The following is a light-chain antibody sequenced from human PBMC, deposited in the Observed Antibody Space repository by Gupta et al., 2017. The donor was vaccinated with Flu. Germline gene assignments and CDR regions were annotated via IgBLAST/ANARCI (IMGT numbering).Light chain of an antibody. CDR1: KLGDKY. J-gene: IGLJ3*02. Sequence: SYELTQPPSVSVSPGQTASITCSGDKLGDKYTCWYQQKPGQSPVLVIYQDTKRPSGIPERFSGSNSGNTATLTISGTQALDEADYYCQAWDNTVWVFGGGIKLTVL. CDR2: QDT. V-gene: IGLV3-1*01. CDR3: QAWDNTVWV.